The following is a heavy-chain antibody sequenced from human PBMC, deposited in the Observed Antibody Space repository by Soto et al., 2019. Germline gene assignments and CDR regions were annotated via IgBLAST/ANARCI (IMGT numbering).Heavy chain of an antibody. J-gene: IGHJ4*02. Sequence: QVQLVQSGAEVKTPGSSLKVSCKVSGSRFSNYVISWVRQAPGHGLEWLGRILPIFNSTKYAQNFEGRVNNTANKSTSTASLELSSLRTDDTAVYYCAREGRGKKAGYNGLVSLGYWGQGTLVTVSS. CDR2: ILPIFNST. V-gene: IGHV1-69*06. D-gene: IGHD2-2*02. CDR3: AREGRGKKAGYNGLVSLGY. CDR1: GSRFSNYV.